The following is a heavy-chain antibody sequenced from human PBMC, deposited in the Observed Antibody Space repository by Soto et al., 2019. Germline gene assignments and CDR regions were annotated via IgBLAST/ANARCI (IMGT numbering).Heavy chain of an antibody. CDR1: GDTFKKFA. D-gene: IGHD2-2*01. J-gene: IGHJ6*02. CDR2: IIPMFGTT. CDR3: ARGVVPAAGAAPHYFHYGVDV. V-gene: IGHV1-69*06. Sequence: QVQLVQSGPEVNKPGSSVKVSCKTSGDTFKKFAISWVRQAPGQGPEWMGGIIPMFGTTKYTQKFQGRVTFTADKSTGTAYMELTSLMSEDTATYFCARGVVPAAGAAPHYFHYGVDVWGQGTTVTVSS.